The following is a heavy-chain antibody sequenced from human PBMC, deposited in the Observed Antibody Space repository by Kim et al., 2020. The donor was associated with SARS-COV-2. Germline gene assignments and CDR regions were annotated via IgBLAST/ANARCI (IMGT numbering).Heavy chain of an antibody. CDR3: ARGGGGGTDY. J-gene: IGHJ4*02. Sequence: SETLSLTCTVSGGSISSGSYYWSWIRQPAGKGLEWIGRIYTSGSTNYNPSLKSRVTISVDTSKNQFSLKLSSVTAADTAVYYCARGGGGGTDYWGQGTLVTVSS. D-gene: IGHD3-16*01. CDR2: IYTSGST. V-gene: IGHV4-61*02. CDR1: GGSISSGSYY.